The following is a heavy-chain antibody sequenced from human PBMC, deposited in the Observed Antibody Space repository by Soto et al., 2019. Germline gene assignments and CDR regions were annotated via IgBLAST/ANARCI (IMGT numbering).Heavy chain of an antibody. V-gene: IGHV4-39*01. J-gene: IGHJ4*02. D-gene: IGHD2-21*02. CDR2: IFYSGTA. Sequence: SETLSLTCSVSGASIDSSAYYWAWIRQPPGKGLEWIGSIFYSGTAYYSPSLAGRVTMSVDTSKNQFSVNLNSVTAADTAVYFCGRPGGDFVLPSDYWGQGPLVTVSS. CDR3: GRPGGDFVLPSDY. CDR1: GASIDSSAYY.